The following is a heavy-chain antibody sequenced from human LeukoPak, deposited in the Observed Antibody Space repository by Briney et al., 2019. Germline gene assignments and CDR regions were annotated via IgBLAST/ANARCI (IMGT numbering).Heavy chain of an antibody. CDR1: GGSISSYY. Sequence: SETLSLTCTVSGGSISSYYWSWIRQPPGKGLEWIGYIYYSGSTNYNPSLKSRVTISVDTSKNQFYLTLSSVTAADTAVYYCARDNGPYYYGMDVWGKGTPVTVSS. CDR2: IYYSGST. J-gene: IGHJ6*04. V-gene: IGHV4-59*01. CDR3: ARDNGPYYYGMDV.